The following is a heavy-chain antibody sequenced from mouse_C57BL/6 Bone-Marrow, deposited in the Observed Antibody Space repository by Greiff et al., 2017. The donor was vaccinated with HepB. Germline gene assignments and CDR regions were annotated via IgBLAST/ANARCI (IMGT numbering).Heavy chain of an antibody. Sequence: VQLQQPGAELVKPGASVKMSCKASGYTFTSYWITWVKQRPGQGLEWIGDIYPGSGSTNYNEKFKSKVTLTVDTSSSTAYMQLSNLTSEDSAVSYSASPVVAHYYAMDYWGQGTSVTVSS. V-gene: IGHV1-55*01. CDR2: IYPGSGST. CDR1: GYTFTSYW. D-gene: IGHD1-1*01. CDR3: ASPVVAHYYAMDY. J-gene: IGHJ4*01.